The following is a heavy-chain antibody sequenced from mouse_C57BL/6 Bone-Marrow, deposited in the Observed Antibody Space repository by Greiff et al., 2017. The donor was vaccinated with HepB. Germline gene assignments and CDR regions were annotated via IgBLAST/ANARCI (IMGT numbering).Heavy chain of an antibody. Sequence: QVQLQQSGPGLVQPSQSLSITCTVSGFSLTSYGVHWVRQSPGKGLEWLGVIWRGGSTDYNAAFMSRLSITKDNSKSQVFFKMNSLQADDTAIYCCAKNRLLRYPYAMDYWGQGTSVTVSS. D-gene: IGHD1-1*01. CDR1: GFSLTSYG. CDR2: IWRGGST. CDR3: AKNRLLRYPYAMDY. J-gene: IGHJ4*01. V-gene: IGHV2-5*01.